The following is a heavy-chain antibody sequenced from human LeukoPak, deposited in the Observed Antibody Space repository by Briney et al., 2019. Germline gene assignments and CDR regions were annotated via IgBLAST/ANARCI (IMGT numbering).Heavy chain of an antibody. V-gene: IGHV3-11*04. CDR1: GFTFSDYY. CDR2: ISSSGSTI. CDR3: ASINWNYHFFDY. Sequence: GGSLRLSCAASGFTFSDYYMSWIRQAPGKGLEWVSYISSSGSTIYYADSVKGRFTISRDNAKNSLYLQMNSLRAEDTAVYYCASINWNYHFFDYWGQGTLVTVSS. J-gene: IGHJ4*02. D-gene: IGHD1-7*01.